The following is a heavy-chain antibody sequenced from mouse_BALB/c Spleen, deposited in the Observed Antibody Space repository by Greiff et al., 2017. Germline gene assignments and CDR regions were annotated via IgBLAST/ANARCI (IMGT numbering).Heavy chain of an antibody. J-gene: IGHJ4*01. V-gene: IGHV5-17*02. CDR3: ARRDGNSPYAMDC. D-gene: IGHD2-1*01. CDR1: GFTFSSFG. Sequence: DVMLVESGGGLVQPGGSRKLSCAASGFTFSSFGMHWVRQAPEKGLEWVAYISSGSSTIYYADTVKGRFTISRDNPKNTLFLQMTSLRSEDTAMYYCARRDGNSPYAMDCWGQGTSVTVSS. CDR2: ISSGSSTI.